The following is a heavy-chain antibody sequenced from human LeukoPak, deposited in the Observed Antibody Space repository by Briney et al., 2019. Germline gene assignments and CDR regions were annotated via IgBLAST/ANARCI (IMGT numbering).Heavy chain of an antibody. CDR1: GFTFSSYW. J-gene: IGHJ6*03. CDR3: ARVWSPKYYYYYMDV. CDR2: IKQDGSET. D-gene: IGHD3-10*01. Sequence: GGSLRLSCAASGFTFSSYWMSWVRQAPGKGLEWVANIKQDGSETYYVDSVKGRFTISRDNAKNSLYLQMSSLRADDTAVYYCARVWSPKYYYYYMDVWGKGTTVTVSS. V-gene: IGHV3-7*01.